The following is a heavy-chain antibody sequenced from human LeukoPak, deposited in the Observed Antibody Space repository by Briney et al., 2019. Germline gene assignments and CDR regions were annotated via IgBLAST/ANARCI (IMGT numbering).Heavy chain of an antibody. CDR2: ISSNGGST. Sequence: GGSLRLSCSASGFTFSSYAMHWVRQAPGKGLEYVSAISSNGGSTYYADSVKGRFTISRDNSKNTLYLQMSSLRAEDTAVYYCAKESVVVPATKNYFDYWGQGTLVTVSS. CDR1: GFTFSSYA. CDR3: AKESVVVPATKNYFDY. V-gene: IGHV3-64D*06. D-gene: IGHD2-2*01. J-gene: IGHJ4*02.